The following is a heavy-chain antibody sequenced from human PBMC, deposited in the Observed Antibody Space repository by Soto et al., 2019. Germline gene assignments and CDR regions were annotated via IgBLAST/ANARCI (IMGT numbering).Heavy chain of an antibody. V-gene: IGHV4-34*01. CDR1: GGSFSSYY. D-gene: IGHD2-15*01. J-gene: IGHJ5*02. Sequence: QVQLQQWGAGLLKPSETLSLTCAVYGGSFSSYYWSWIRQPPGKGLEWIGEMNHSGSTNYYPSLTGRVTLSADSSKNQLSLGLTSVTAADRAVYYCARGRYCGGGSCYRGLDWFDTWGEGTLVTVSS. CDR2: MNHSGST. CDR3: ARGRYCGGGSCYRGLDWFDT.